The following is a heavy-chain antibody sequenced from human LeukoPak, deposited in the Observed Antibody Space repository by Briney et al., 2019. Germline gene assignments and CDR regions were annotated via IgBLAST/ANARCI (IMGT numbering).Heavy chain of an antibody. CDR2: IIPIFSTA. CDR3: AIGIRASGSYQIWGHAFDI. J-gene: IGHJ3*02. D-gene: IGHD3-10*01. V-gene: IGHV1-69*13. Sequence: SVKVSCKASGGTFSSYTISWVRQAPGQGLEWMGGIIPIFSTADYAQKFQGRVTITADESTSTAYMELSSLRSDDTAVYYCAIGIRASGSYQIWGHAFDIWGQGTMVTVSS. CDR1: GGTFSSYT.